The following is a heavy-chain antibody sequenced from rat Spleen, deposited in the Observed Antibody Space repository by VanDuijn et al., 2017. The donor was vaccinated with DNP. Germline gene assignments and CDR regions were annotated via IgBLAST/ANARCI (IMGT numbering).Heavy chain of an antibody. D-gene: IGHD1-1*01. J-gene: IGHJ2*01. CDR1: GYTFTSNY. Sequence: QVQLQQSGAELAKPGSSVKISCKASGYTFTSNYISWIKQTTGQGLEYIGYINTGSGGTTYNEKFKGKATLTVDKSSSTAFMQLSSLTPDDSAVYYCARPRVITVWGYFDYWGQGVMVTVSS. V-gene: IGHV1-43*01. CDR2: INTGSGGT. CDR3: ARPRVITVWGYFDY.